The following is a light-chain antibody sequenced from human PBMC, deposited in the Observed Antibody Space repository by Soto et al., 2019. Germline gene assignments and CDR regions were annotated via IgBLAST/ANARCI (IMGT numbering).Light chain of an antibody. CDR3: QQYNSYSLWT. V-gene: IGKV1-5*01. Sequence: DIQMTQSPSSVSAPVGDRVTITCRASQGIDIWLAWYQQKPGKAPKLLIYDASSLESGVPSRFSGSGSGTEFTLTISSLQPDDFATYYCQQYNSYSLWTFGQGTKVDIK. CDR1: QGIDIW. J-gene: IGKJ1*01. CDR2: DAS.